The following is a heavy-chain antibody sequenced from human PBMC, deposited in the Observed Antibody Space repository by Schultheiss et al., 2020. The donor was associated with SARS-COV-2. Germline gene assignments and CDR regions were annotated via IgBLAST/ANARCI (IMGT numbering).Heavy chain of an antibody. CDR3: ARDVVPAAAGSHYYYGMDV. Sequence: GGSLRLSCAASGFTFSSYWMHWVRQAPGKGLVWVSRINSDGSSTSYADSVKGRFTISRDNAKNSLYLQMNSLRAEDTAVYYCARDVVPAAAGSHYYYGMDVWGQGTTVTVSS. D-gene: IGHD6-13*01. J-gene: IGHJ6*02. V-gene: IGHV3-74*01. CDR2: INSDGSST. CDR1: GFTFSSYW.